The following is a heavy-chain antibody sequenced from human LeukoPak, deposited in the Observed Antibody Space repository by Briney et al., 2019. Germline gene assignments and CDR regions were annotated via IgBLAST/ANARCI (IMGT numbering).Heavy chain of an antibody. CDR3: ARDTLHYDFWSGYYGVGFDY. CDR1: GHTFSGYY. CDR2: INPNTGGT. Sequence: ASVKVSCKASGHTFSGYYMHWVRQAPGQRLESMVWINPNTGGTNYEQKFQGMVTMTRDTSISTAYMELSRLRSDDTAVYYCARDTLHYDFWSGYYGVGFDYWGQGTLVTVFS. J-gene: IGHJ4*02. D-gene: IGHD3-3*01. V-gene: IGHV1-2*02.